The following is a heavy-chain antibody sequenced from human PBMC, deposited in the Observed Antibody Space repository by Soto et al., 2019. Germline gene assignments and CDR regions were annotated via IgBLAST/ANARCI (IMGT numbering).Heavy chain of an antibody. J-gene: IGHJ6*02. Sequence: GPSVKVSCKASGYTFTIYYMNWVRQAPGQGLEWMGIINPSGGSTSYAQKFQGRVTMTRDTSTSTVYMELSRLRSEDTAVYYCARESIVVVLMVGSNYYGMDVWGQGTTVTVSS. D-gene: IGHD3-22*01. CDR2: INPSGGST. CDR1: GYTFTIYY. CDR3: ARESIVVVLMVGSNYYGMDV. V-gene: IGHV1-46*01.